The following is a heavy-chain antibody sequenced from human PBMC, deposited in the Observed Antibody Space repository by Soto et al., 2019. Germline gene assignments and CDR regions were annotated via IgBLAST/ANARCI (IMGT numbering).Heavy chain of an antibody. D-gene: IGHD4-17*01. CDR2: INPNTGAT. CDR1: GYTFTTYY. Sequence: QVQLVQSGAEVKKPGASVKVSCKASGYTFTTYYINWVRQAPGQGLEWMGWINPNTGATNYAQKFQGWVTLTRDTSVTTAYMEVSRLTSGDTALYFCARSVTTHLAADFWGQGTLVTVSS. J-gene: IGHJ4*02. V-gene: IGHV1-2*04. CDR3: ARSVTTHLAADF.